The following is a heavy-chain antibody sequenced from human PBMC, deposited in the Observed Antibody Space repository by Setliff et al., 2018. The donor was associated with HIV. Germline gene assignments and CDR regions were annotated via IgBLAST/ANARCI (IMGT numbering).Heavy chain of an antibody. D-gene: IGHD3-16*01. CDR2: ISWDGGST. J-gene: IGHJ6*03. Sequence: GGSLRLSCAVSGFTFSSYTMDWVRQAPGKGLEWVSLISWDGGSTYYADSVKGRFTISRVNSKNSLYLQMNNLRTEDTALYYCVRGGHLDSSYYYIDVWGKGTTVTVSS. CDR1: GFTFSSYT. V-gene: IGHV3-43*01. CDR3: VRGGHLDSSYYYIDV.